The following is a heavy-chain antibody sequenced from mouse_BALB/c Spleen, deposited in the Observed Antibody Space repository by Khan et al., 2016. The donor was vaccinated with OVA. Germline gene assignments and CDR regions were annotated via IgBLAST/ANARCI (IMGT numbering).Heavy chain of an antibody. D-gene: IGHD3-1*01. Sequence: EVQLQESGPGLVKPSQSLSLTCSVTGYSITSGYYWNWLPQFPGNKLEWMGYIRYDGSNNFNPSLQNRISIPRDSSKNQFFLKLNSVTTEDTATYYCARGGSSGPAWFAYWGQGTLVTVSA. CDR2: IRYDGSN. J-gene: IGHJ3*01. CDR1: GYSITSGYY. CDR3: ARGGSSGPAWFAY. V-gene: IGHV3-6*02.